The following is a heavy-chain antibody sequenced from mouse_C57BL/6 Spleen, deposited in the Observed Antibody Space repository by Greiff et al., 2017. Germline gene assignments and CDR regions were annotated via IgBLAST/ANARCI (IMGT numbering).Heavy chain of an antibody. CDR1: GFTFSSYA. D-gene: IGHD2-3*01. V-gene: IGHV5-9-1*02. CDR2: ISSGGEDI. Sequence: EVQGVESGEGLVKPGGSLKLSCAASGFTFSSYAMSWVRQTPEKRLEWVAYISSGGEDIYYADTVKGRFTISRDNARNTLYLQMSSLKSEDTAMYYCTRGGYYGWYFDVWGTGTTVTVSS. J-gene: IGHJ1*03. CDR3: TRGGYYGWYFDV.